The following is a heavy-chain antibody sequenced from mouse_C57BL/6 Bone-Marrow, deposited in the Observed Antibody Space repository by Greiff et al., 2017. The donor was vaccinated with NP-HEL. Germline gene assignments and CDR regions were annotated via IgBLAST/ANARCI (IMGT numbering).Heavy chain of an antibody. D-gene: IGHD2-14*01. V-gene: IGHV7-1*01. Sequence: DVKLVDSGGGLVQSGRSLRLSCATSGFTFSDFYMEWVRQAPGKGLEWIAASRNKANDYTTEYSASVKGRFIVSRDTSQSILYLQMNALRAEDTAIYYCARDSIGYFDYWGQGTTLTVSS. CDR2: SRNKANDYTT. CDR3: ARDSIGYFDY. CDR1: GFTFSDFY. J-gene: IGHJ2*01.